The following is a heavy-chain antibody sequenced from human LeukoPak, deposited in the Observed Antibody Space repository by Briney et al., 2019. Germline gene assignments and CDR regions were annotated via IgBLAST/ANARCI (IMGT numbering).Heavy chain of an antibody. CDR3: ARGYDSGSYYQF. Sequence: SETLSLTCTVYGGSFSGHYWTWIRQPPGKGLEWIGEINRGGSTSYNPSLKGRVTISIDTSKKQFSLKLNSVTAADTGVYYCARGYDSGSYYQFWGQGTLVTVSS. D-gene: IGHD3-10*01. J-gene: IGHJ1*01. CDR2: INRGGST. V-gene: IGHV4-34*01. CDR1: GGSFSGHY.